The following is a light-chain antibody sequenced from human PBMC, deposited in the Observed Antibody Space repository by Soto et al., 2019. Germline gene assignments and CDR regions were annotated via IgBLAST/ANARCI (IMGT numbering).Light chain of an antibody. J-gene: IGKJ1*01. CDR1: QSVSSN. CDR2: GAS. V-gene: IGKV3-15*01. CDR3: QQYNNWLGT. Sequence: EIVMTQSPATLSVSPRERATLSCRASQSVSSNLAWYQQRPGQAPRLLIYGASTRAIGIPARFSGSGSGTEFTLTISSLQSEDFAVYYCQQYNNWLGTFGQGTKVEIK.